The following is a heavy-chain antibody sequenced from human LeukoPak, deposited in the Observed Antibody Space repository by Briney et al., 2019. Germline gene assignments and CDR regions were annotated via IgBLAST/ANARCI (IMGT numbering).Heavy chain of an antibody. D-gene: IGHD3-22*01. J-gene: IGHJ4*02. CDR3: ANPPVRSGSLVDY. V-gene: IGHV3-33*03. Sequence: AGGSLRLSCAASGVTFSSYGMHWVRQAPGKGLEWVAVRWYDGSNKYYADSVKGRYTISRENAKNSLYLQMNSLSAADTAVYDCANPPVRSGSLVDYWGQGTLVTVSS. CDR2: RWYDGSNK. CDR1: GVTFSSYG.